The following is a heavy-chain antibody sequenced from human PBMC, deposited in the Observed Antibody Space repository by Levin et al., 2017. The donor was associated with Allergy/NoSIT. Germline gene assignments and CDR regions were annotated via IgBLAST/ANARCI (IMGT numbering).Heavy chain of an antibody. Sequence: SETLSLTCTVSGGSISSSSYYWGWIRQPPGKGLEWIVSIYYSGSTYYNPSLKSRVTISVDTSKNQFSLKLSSVTAADTAVYYCARALHLGELSLNYFDYWGQGTLVTVSS. CDR1: GGSISSSSYY. V-gene: IGHV4-39*01. CDR3: ARALHLGELSLNYFDY. CDR2: IYYSGST. J-gene: IGHJ4*02. D-gene: IGHD3-16*02.